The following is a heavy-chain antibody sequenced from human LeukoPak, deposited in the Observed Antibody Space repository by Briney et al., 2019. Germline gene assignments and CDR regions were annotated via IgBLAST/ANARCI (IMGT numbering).Heavy chain of an antibody. Sequence: SETLSLTCTVSGGSISSYYWSWIRQPPGKGLEWIGYIYYSGSTNYNPSLKSRVTISVDTSKNRFSLKLSSVTAADTAVYYCARGDSSSWPDYWGQGTLVTVSS. CDR1: GGSISSYY. J-gene: IGHJ4*02. V-gene: IGHV4-59*01. D-gene: IGHD6-13*01. CDR2: IYYSGST. CDR3: ARGDSSSWPDY.